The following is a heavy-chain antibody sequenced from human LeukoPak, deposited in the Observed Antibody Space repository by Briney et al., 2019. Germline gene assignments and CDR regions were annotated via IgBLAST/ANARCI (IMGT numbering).Heavy chain of an antibody. V-gene: IGHV1-69*13. CDR1: GGTFSSCA. J-gene: IGHJ4*02. CDR3: ARGYYDSSGYYS. D-gene: IGHD3-22*01. Sequence: GASVKVSCKASGGTFSSCAISWVRQAPGQGLEWMGGIIPIFGTANYAQKFQGRVTITADESTSTAYMELSSLRSEDTAVYYCARGYYDSSGYYSWGQGTLVTVSS. CDR2: IIPIFGTA.